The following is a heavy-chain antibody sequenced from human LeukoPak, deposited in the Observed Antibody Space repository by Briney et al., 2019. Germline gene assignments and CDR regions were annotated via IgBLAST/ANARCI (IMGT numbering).Heavy chain of an antibody. D-gene: IGHD5-18*01. CDR3: ARVDTAMVAGGGDY. CDR1: GYSFTGYY. Sequence: ASVKVSCKASGYSFTGYYMHWVRQAPGQGLEWMGWINPNSGGTKYAQKFKGRVTMTRDTSISTAYMELSRLRSDDTAVYFCARVDTAMVAGGGDYWGQGTLVTVFS. CDR2: INPNSGGT. J-gene: IGHJ4*02. V-gene: IGHV1-2*02.